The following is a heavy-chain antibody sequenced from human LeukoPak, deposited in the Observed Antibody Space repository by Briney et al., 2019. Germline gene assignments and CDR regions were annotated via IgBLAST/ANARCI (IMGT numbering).Heavy chain of an antibody. CDR2: IRFNGTFR. CDR3: ARDGYHYGSGTYMYESGPAAPDY. Sequence: GGSLRLSCAASGFTFSSHGMYWVRQAPGKGLEWLSFIRFNGTFRYYADSVKGRFTISRDNPKNTLYLQMYSLRPEDTAVYYCARDGYHYGSGTYMYESGPAAPDYWGQGTLVTVSS. J-gene: IGHJ4*02. CDR1: GFTFSSHG. D-gene: IGHD3-10*01. V-gene: IGHV3-30*02.